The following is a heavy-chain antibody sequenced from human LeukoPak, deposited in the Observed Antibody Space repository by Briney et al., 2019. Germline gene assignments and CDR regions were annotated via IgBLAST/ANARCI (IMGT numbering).Heavy chain of an antibody. J-gene: IGHJ5*02. CDR1: GGSISSSSYY. V-gene: IGHV4-39*07. D-gene: IGHD1-26*01. CDR2: IYYSGST. Sequence: SETLSLTCTVSGGSISSSSYYWGWIRQPPGKGLEWIGSIYYSGSTYYNPSLKSRVTISVDTSKNQFSLKLSSVTAADTAVYYCARERRLSRRELPNWFDPWGQGTLVTVSS. CDR3: ARERRLSRRELPNWFDP.